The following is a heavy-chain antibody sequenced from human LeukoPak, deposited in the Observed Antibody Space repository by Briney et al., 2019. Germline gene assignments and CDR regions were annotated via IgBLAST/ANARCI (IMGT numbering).Heavy chain of an antibody. CDR3: AREPHYDLLTGYALGYLDL. J-gene: IGHJ2*01. D-gene: IGHD3-9*01. Sequence: ASVKDSCKASGYTFTGYYMHWVRQAPGQGLEWMGWINSNSGDTNYAQKFQGRVTMTRDTSISTAYMELSRLRSDDTAVYYCAREPHYDLLTGYALGYLDLWGRGTLLTVSS. CDR1: GYTFTGYY. V-gene: IGHV1-2*02. CDR2: INSNSGDT.